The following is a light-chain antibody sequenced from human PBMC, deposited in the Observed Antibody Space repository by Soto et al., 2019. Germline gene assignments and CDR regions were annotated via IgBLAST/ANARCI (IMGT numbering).Light chain of an antibody. CDR1: QSISSY. V-gene: IGKV1-39*01. CDR2: AAS. J-gene: IGKJ4*01. Sequence: IQLTQSPYSLSASVGDKVTITGRASQSISSYLNWYQQKPGKAPKLLIYAASSLQSGVPSRFSGSGSGTDFTLTISSLQPEDFATYYCQQANSFPLIFCGGTKVDI. CDR3: QQANSFPLI.